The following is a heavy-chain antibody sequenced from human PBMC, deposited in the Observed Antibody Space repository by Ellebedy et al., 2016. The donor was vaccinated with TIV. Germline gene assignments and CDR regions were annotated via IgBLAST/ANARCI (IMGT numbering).Heavy chain of an antibody. CDR3: AKDLVRGVMTPGLFDY. CDR2: ISGGGGTK. V-gene: IGHV3-23*01. D-gene: IGHD3-10*01. J-gene: IGHJ4*02. CDR1: GFSFSSYS. Sequence: PGGSLRLSCAVSGFSFSSYSMTWVRQAPGKGLEWVSSISGGGGTKFYADSVKGRLTMSTDNSKNMLYLQLDSVRAEDTALYYCAKDLVRGVMTPGLFDYWGQGTLVTVSS.